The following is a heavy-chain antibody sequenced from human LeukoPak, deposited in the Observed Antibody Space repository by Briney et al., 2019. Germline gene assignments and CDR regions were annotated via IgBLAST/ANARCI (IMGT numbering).Heavy chain of an antibody. CDR3: ARGIAATSYYYYGMDV. CDR1: GYTFTSYG. Sequence: ASVKVSCKAPGYTFTSYGISWVRQAPGQGLEWMGWISAYNGNTNYAQKLQGRVTMTTDTSTSTAYMELRSLRSDDTAVYYCARGIAATSYYYYGMDVWGQGTTVTVSS. D-gene: IGHD6-13*01. J-gene: IGHJ6*02. V-gene: IGHV1-18*01. CDR2: ISAYNGNT.